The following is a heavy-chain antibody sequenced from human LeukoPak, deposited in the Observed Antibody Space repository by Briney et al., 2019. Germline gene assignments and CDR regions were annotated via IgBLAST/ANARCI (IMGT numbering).Heavy chain of an antibody. CDR3: ARDWPSDPQYYYGMDV. Sequence: ASVKVSCKASGYTFTSYYMHWVRQAPGQGLEWMGIINPSGGSTSYAQKFQGRVTMTRDTSTSTVYMELSSLRSEDTAVYYCARDWPSDPQYYYGMDVWGQGTTVTVSS. V-gene: IGHV1-46*01. D-gene: IGHD2-21*02. CDR1: GYTFTSYY. J-gene: IGHJ6*02. CDR2: INPSGGST.